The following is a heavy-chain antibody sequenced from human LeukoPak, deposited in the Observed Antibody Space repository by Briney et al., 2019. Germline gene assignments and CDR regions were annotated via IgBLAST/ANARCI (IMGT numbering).Heavy chain of an antibody. Sequence: GGSLRLSCAASGFAFDDYAIHWVRQAPGKGLEWVSLISGDGGSTYYADSVKGRFTISRDNSKNSLYLQMNSLRTEDTALYYSAKDPATRDGHGAWFDPWGQGTLVTVSS. J-gene: IGHJ5*02. D-gene: IGHD5-24*01. CDR3: AKDPATRDGHGAWFDP. CDR2: ISGDGGST. V-gene: IGHV3-43*02. CDR1: GFAFDDYA.